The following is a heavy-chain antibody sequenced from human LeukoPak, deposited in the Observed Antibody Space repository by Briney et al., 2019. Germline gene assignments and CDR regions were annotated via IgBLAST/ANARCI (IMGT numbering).Heavy chain of an antibody. D-gene: IGHD1-1*01. CDR3: AALNWNDGVAFDI. CDR1: GFTFTSSA. CDR2: IVVGSGNT. Sequence: SVKVSCKASGFTFTSSAMQWVRQARGQRLEWIGWIVVGSGNTNYAQKVQERVTITRDMSTSTAYMELSSLRSEDTAVYYCAALNWNDGVAFDIWGQGTMVTVSS. J-gene: IGHJ3*02. V-gene: IGHV1-58*02.